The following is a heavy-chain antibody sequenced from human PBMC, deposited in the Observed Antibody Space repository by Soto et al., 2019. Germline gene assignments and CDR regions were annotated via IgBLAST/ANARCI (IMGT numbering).Heavy chain of an antibody. CDR2: IIPILGIA. CDR1: GGTFSSYT. J-gene: IGHJ5*02. V-gene: IGHV1-69*02. D-gene: IGHD1-7*01. Sequence: SVKVSCKASGGTFSSYTISWVRQAPGQGLEWMERIIPILGIANYAQKFQGRVTITADKSTSTAYMELSSLRSEDTAVYYCARGGYNWNYEGWFDPWGQGTLVTVSS. CDR3: ARGGYNWNYEGWFDP.